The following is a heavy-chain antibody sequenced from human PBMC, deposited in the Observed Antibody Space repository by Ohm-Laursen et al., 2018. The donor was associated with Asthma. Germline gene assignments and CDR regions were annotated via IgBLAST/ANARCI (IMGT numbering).Heavy chain of an antibody. J-gene: IGHJ6*02. CDR3: AKVVLMDV. CDR2: ISSNGGST. V-gene: IGHV3-23*01. D-gene: IGHD3-16*02. Sequence: SLRLSCAASGFTFSSYAMSWVRQAPGKGLEWVSGISSNGGSTQYADSVKGRFTISRDNSKNTLFLQMSSLRAEDTAVYYCAKVVLMDVWGQGTAVTVSS. CDR1: GFTFSSYA.